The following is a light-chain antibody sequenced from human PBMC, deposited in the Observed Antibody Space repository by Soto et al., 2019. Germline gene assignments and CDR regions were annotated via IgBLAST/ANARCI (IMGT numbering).Light chain of an antibody. J-gene: IGKJ5*01. Sequence: EIVLTQSPGTLSLSPGERATLSCRASQSVSSSYLAWYQQKPGQAPRLLIYGASSRATGIPDWFSGSVSGTDFTLTISRLEPEDFAVYYCQHYCSSPITFRQGARLEIK. V-gene: IGKV3-20*01. CDR1: QSVSSSY. CDR2: GAS. CDR3: QHYCSSPIT.